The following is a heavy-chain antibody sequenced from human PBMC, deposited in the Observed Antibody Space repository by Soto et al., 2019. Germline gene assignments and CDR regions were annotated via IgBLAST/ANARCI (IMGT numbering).Heavy chain of an antibody. CDR3: AKDRGGGYYGHYFDY. V-gene: IGHV3-66*02. J-gene: IGHJ4*02. Sequence: GGSLSLSCAASGFTISNNHMNWVRQAPGKGLEWVSILYSGSSTYYADSVKGRFTIARDNSKNTLYLQMNSLRAEDTAVYFCAKDRGGGYYGHYFDYWGQGTLVTVSS. CDR1: GFTISNNH. CDR2: LYSGSST. D-gene: IGHD3-3*01.